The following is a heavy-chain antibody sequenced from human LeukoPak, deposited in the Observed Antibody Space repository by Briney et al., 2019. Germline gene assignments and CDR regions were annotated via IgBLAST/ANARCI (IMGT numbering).Heavy chain of an antibody. V-gene: IGHV3-66*01. CDR3: ARYPVGAGLPDAFDI. J-gene: IGHJ3*02. CDR1: GFTVSSNY. Sequence: GGSLRLSCAASGFTVSSNYMSWVRQAPGKGLEWVSVIYSGGSIYYSDSVKGRFTISRDTSKNMLYLQMNSLRAEDTAVYYCARYPVGAGLPDAFDIWGQGTMVTVSS. CDR2: IYSGGSI. D-gene: IGHD1-26*01.